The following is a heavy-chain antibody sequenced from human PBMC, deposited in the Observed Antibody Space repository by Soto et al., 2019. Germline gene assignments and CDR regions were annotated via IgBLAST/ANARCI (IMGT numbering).Heavy chain of an antibody. CDR1: GFTFSDYY. Sequence: GGSLRLSCAASGFTFSDYYMSWIRQAPGKGLEWVSYISSSGSTIYYADSVKGRFTISRDNAKNSLYLQMNSLRAEDTAVYYCAGDCSGGSCYSGFDYWGQGTLVTVSS. J-gene: IGHJ4*02. CDR2: ISSSGSTI. V-gene: IGHV3-11*01. CDR3: AGDCSGGSCYSGFDY. D-gene: IGHD2-15*01.